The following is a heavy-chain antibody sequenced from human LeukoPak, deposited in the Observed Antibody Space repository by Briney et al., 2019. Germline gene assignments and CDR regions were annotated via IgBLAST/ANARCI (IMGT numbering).Heavy chain of an antibody. V-gene: IGHV1-2*02. Sequence: ASVKVSCKASGYTFTGYYMHWVRQAPGQGLEWMGWINPNSGGTNYAQKFQGRVTMTRDTSISTAYMELSRLRFDDTAVYYCARTWVEGYYFDYWGQGTLVTVSS. CDR1: GYTFTGYY. CDR3: ARTWVEGYYFDY. J-gene: IGHJ4*02. CDR2: INPNSGGT.